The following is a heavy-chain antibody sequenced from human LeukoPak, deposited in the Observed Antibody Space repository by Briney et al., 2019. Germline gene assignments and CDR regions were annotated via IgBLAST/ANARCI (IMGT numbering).Heavy chain of an antibody. CDR1: GFTFSSYS. J-gene: IGHJ5*02. CDR3: ARGRRSVPAAIEGDWFDP. V-gene: IGHV3-21*01. Sequence: GGSLRLSCAASGFTFSSYSMNWVRQAPGKGLEWVSSISSSSSYIYYADSVKGRFTISRDNAKNSLYLQMNSLRAEDTAVYYCARGRRSVPAAIEGDWFDPWGQGTLVTVSS. CDR2: ISSSSSYI. D-gene: IGHD2-2*02.